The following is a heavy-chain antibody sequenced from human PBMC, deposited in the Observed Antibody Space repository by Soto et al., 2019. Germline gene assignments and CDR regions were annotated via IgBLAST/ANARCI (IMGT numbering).Heavy chain of an antibody. Sequence: GGSLRLSCAASGFTFSSYSMNWVRQAPGKGLEWVSSISSSSYIYYADSVKGRFTISRDNAKNSLYLQMNSLRAEDTAVYYCARGRSTIHCDAFDIWGKGKMVTVS. CDR3: ARGRSTIHCDAFDI. CDR1: GFTFSSYS. CDR2: ISSSSYI. V-gene: IGHV3-21*01. D-gene: IGHD1-1*01. J-gene: IGHJ3*02.